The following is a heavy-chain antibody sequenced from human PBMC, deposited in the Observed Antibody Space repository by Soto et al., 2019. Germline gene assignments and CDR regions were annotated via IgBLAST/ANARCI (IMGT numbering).Heavy chain of an antibody. J-gene: IGHJ4*02. D-gene: IGHD6-19*01. Sequence: PGGSLRLACAASGFPFSNYGMHWVRQAPGKGLEWVAVISFDGHNQDYADSVKGRFTISRDNSKSTLYLQMNSLRAEDTAVYYCASQKWLAHVWGQGALVTVSS. CDR1: GFPFSNYG. CDR2: ISFDGHNQ. CDR3: ASQKWLAHV. V-gene: IGHV3-30*03.